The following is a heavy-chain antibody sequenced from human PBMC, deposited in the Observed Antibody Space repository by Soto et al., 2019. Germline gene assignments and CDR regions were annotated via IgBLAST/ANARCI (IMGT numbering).Heavy chain of an antibody. Sequence: SETLSLTCTVSGGSISSDDYYWSWIRQAPGRGLEWIGYIHSSGCIYYNPSLKSRATMSIDTARNQFSLKVSSVTVADTAVYYCARDLDGLHDDNSGPYPRPGWGQGTLVT. CDR3: ARDLDGLHDDNSGPYPRPG. J-gene: IGHJ1*01. V-gene: IGHV4-30-4*01. D-gene: IGHD3-22*01. CDR2: IHSSGCI. CDR1: GGSISSDDYY.